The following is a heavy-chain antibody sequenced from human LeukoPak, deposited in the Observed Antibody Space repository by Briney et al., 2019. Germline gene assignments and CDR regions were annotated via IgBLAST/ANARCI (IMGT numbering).Heavy chain of an antibody. CDR2: IYSSGTT. CDR3: ARRISSWNIYIDK. D-gene: IGHD1/OR15-1a*01. CDR1: GGSLSGYY. V-gene: IGHV4-59*12. Sequence: SETLSLTCSVSGGSLSGYYWSWIRQTPGKGLEWIGYIYSSGTTNYNRALQSRVTISLDTAKNQFSLSVTSVTAADTAMYFCARRISSWNIYIDKWGQGIQVTVSS. J-gene: IGHJ4*02.